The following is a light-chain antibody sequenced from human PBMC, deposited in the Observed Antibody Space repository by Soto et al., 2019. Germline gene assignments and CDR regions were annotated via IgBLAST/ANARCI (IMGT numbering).Light chain of an antibody. Sequence: QSALTQPASVSESPGQSITISCTGTSSDVGGYNYVSWYQQHPGKAPKLMIYDVSNRPSGVSNRFSGSKSGNTASLTISGLQTEDEAEYYCSSYTSSTCFVFGTGTKLTVL. J-gene: IGLJ1*01. CDR3: SSYTSSTCFV. CDR1: SSDVGGYNY. CDR2: DVS. V-gene: IGLV2-14*03.